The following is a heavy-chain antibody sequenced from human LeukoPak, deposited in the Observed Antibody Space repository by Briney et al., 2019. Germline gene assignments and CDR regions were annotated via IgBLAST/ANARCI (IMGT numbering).Heavy chain of an antibody. CDR3: ARDGNWNYHPFDP. D-gene: IGHD1-7*01. CDR2: INPNSGGT. J-gene: IGHJ5*02. Sequence: ASVKVSCKASGYTFTCHYMHWVRQAPGQGLEWMGWINPNSGGTNYAQNFKGRVTMTRDTSISTAYMELSSLRSDDTAVYYCARDGNWNYHPFDPWGQGTLVTVSS. CDR1: GYTFTCHY. V-gene: IGHV1-2*02.